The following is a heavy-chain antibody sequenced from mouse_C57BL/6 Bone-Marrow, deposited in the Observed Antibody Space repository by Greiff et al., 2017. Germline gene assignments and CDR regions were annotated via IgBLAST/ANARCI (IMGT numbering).Heavy chain of an antibody. CDR1: GYTFTSYW. CDR2: IYPGSGST. Sequence: QVQLQQPGAELVKPGASVKMSCKASGYTFTSYWITWVKQRPGQGLEWIGDIYPGSGSTNYNEKFKSKATLTVDTSSSTAYMQLSSLTSEDSAVYNCAGGYDGYPWFAYWGQGTLVTVSA. V-gene: IGHV1-55*01. J-gene: IGHJ3*01. CDR3: AGGYDGYPWFAY. D-gene: IGHD2-3*01.